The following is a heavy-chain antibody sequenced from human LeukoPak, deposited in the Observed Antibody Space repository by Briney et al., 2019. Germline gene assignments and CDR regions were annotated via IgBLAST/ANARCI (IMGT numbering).Heavy chain of an antibody. J-gene: IGHJ4*02. CDR3: ARDRVVITA. D-gene: IGHD3-22*01. CDR1: GSTFSSYW. CDR2: IKQDGSEK. Sequence: GGSLRLSCAVSGSTFSSYWMTWVRQAPGKGLEWVANIKQDGSEKYYVDSVKGRFTISRDNAKNSLYLQMNSLRAEDTAVYYCARDRVVITAWGQGTLVTVSS. V-gene: IGHV3-7*01.